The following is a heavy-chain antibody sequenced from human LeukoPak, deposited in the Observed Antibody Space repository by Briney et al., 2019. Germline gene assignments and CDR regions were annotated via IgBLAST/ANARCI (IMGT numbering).Heavy chain of an antibody. Sequence: ESGPTLVNPTPPLTLTCTFSGFSLRTRGVSVSWIRQPPAKALEWLALIYWNDEVHYNPSLNGRLAITKDTSKNQVVLRMTNMDPVDTATYYCTHRKTEIRTPDWFDPWGRGTLVTVSS. CDR1: GFSLRTRGVS. CDR2: IYWNDEV. CDR3: THRKTEIRTPDWFDP. J-gene: IGHJ5*02. D-gene: IGHD1-14*01. V-gene: IGHV2-5*01.